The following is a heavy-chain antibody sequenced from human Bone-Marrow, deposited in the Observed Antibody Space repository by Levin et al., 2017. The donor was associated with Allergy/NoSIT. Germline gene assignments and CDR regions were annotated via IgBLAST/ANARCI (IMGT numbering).Heavy chain of an antibody. D-gene: IGHD6-13*01. J-gene: IGHJ4*02. Sequence: PGESLKISCAASGFTFSSYWMHWVRQAPGKGLVWVSRINSDGSSTSYADSVKGRFTISRDNAKNTLYLQMNSLSAEDTAVYYCAGPGQQSVYWGQGTLVTVSS. CDR1: GFTFSSYW. CDR2: INSDGSST. V-gene: IGHV3-74*01. CDR3: AGPGQQSVY.